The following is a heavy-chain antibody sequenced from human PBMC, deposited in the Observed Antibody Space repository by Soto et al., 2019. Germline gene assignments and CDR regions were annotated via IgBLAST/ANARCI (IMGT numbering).Heavy chain of an antibody. V-gene: IGHV1-2*02. J-gene: IGHJ6*02. CDR1: GYTFTGYY. CDR2: INPNSGGT. D-gene: IGHD6-13*01. Sequence: GASVKVSCKASGYTFTGYYMHWVRQAPGQGLEWMGWINPNSGGTNYAQKFQGRVTITADKSTSTAYMELSSLRSEDTAVYYCARDESIAAAGNGVYYGMDVWGQGTTVTVSS. CDR3: ARDESIAAAGNGVYYGMDV.